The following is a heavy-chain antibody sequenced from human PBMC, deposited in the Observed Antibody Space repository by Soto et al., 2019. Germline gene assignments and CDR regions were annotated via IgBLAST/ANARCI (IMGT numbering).Heavy chain of an antibody. V-gene: IGHV1-18*04. Sequence: GASVKVSCKASGYTFTSYGISWVRQAPGQGLEWMGCISAYNGNTNYAQKLQGRVTMTTDTYTSTAYMELRSLRSDDTAVYYCAREVKGDFGVVRFMDGMDVWGQGTTVTVSS. CDR3: AREVKGDFGVVRFMDGMDV. CDR1: GYTFTSYG. J-gene: IGHJ6*02. CDR2: ISAYNGNT. D-gene: IGHD3-3*01.